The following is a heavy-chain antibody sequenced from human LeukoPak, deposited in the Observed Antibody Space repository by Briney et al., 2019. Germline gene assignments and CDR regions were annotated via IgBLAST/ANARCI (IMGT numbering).Heavy chain of an antibody. Sequence: GGSLRLSCAVSGFTFSSYEMNWVRQAPGKGLEWVSYISSSGSIKYYADSVKGRFTISRDNAKNSLYLEMNSLRAEDTAVYYCARDRDANWFDPWGQGTLVTVSS. CDR2: ISSSGSIK. J-gene: IGHJ5*02. D-gene: IGHD3-10*01. V-gene: IGHV3-48*03. CDR3: ARDRDANWFDP. CDR1: GFTFSSYE.